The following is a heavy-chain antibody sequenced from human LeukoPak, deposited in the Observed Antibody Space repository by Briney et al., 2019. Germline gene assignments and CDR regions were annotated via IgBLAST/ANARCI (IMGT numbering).Heavy chain of an antibody. V-gene: IGHV3-30-3*01. J-gene: IGHJ4*02. D-gene: IGHD7-27*01. Sequence: PGRSLRLPCAASGFTFSSYAMHCVRQAPAKGLEWVAVVSYDGSNKYYADSVKGRFTISRDNSKNTLYLQMNSLRAEDAAVYYCATIGDRRTGELYRIDYWGQGTLVTVSS. CDR1: GFTFSSYA. CDR3: ATIGDRRTGELYRIDY. CDR2: VSYDGSNK.